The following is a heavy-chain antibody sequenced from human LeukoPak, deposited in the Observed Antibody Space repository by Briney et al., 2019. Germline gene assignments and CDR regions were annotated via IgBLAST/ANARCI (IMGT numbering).Heavy chain of an antibody. J-gene: IGHJ3*02. V-gene: IGHV3-9*01. Sequence: SGGSLRLSCAASGFTFDDYAMHWGRQAPGKGLEWVSGISWNSGSIGYADSVKGRFTISRDNAKNSLYLQMNSLRAEDTALYYCAKSRRRYDSSGYNDAFDIWGQGTMVTVSS. CDR3: AKSRRRYDSSGYNDAFDI. CDR1: GFTFDDYA. CDR2: ISWNSGSI. D-gene: IGHD3-22*01.